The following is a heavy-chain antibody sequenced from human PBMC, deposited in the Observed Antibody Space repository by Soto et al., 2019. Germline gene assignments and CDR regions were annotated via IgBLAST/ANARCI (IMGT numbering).Heavy chain of an antibody. V-gene: IGHV3-9*01. D-gene: IGHD5-18*01. CDR1: GFTFDDYA. Sequence: GGSLRLSCAASGFTFDDYAMHWVRQAPGKGPEWVSGISWESTRIGYADSVKGRFTISRDNAKKSLYLQMNSLRAEDTAVYFCAKDFTTMVRLCDYWGQGTLVTVSS. CDR2: ISWESTRI. J-gene: IGHJ4*02. CDR3: AKDFTTMVRLCDY.